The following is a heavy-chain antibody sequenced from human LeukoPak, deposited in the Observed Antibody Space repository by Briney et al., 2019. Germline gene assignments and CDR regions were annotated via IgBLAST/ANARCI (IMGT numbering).Heavy chain of an antibody. CDR2: INHSGST. D-gene: IGHD2-15*01. CDR3: ARTLLGYCSGGSCLNLYYFDY. V-gene: IGHV4-34*01. Sequence: SETLSLTCAVYGGSFSGYYWSWIRQPPGKGLEWIGEINHSGSTNYNPSLKSRVTISVDTSKNQFSLKLSSVTAADTAVYYCARTLLGYCSGGSCLNLYYFDYWGQGTLVTVSS. J-gene: IGHJ4*02. CDR1: GGSFSGYY.